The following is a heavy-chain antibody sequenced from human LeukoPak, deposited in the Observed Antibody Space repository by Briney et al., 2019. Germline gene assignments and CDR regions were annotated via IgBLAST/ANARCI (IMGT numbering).Heavy chain of an antibody. D-gene: IGHD3-9*01. Sequence: GGSLRLSCLASGFTFSTFTMNWVRQAPGKGLEWISFINTKSKSMYYADSVKGRFTISRDNFRNSLHLQMNNLRAEDTALYYCVRDRDWAFDYWGQGTLVTVSS. V-gene: IGHV3-48*01. CDR1: GFTFSTFT. CDR3: VRDRDWAFDY. J-gene: IGHJ4*02. CDR2: INTKSKSM.